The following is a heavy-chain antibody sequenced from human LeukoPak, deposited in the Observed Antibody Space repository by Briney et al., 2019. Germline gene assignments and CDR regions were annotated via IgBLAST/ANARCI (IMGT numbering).Heavy chain of an antibody. CDR2: ISSSGSTI. CDR3: ARVGGYYYYGMDV. Sequence: GGSLRLSCAASGFTFSSYEMNWVRQAPGKGLEWVSYISSSGSTIYYADFMKGRFTISRDNAKNSLYLQINSLRAEDTAVYYCARVGGYYYYGMDVWGQGTTVTVSS. J-gene: IGHJ6*02. CDR1: GFTFSSYE. D-gene: IGHD2-15*01. V-gene: IGHV3-48*03.